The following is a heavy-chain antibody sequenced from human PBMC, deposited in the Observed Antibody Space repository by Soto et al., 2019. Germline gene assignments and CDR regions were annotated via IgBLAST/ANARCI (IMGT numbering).Heavy chain of an antibody. J-gene: IGHJ3*02. CDR2: IYYSGST. CDR3: AMKDETGAFDI. Sequence: PSETLSLTCTVSGGSISSSSYYWGWIRQPPGKGLEWIGYIYYSGSTNYNPSLKSRVTISVDTSKNQFSLKLSSVTAADTAVYYCAMKDETGAFDIWGQGTMVTVSS. CDR1: GGSISSSSYY. V-gene: IGHV4-61*05.